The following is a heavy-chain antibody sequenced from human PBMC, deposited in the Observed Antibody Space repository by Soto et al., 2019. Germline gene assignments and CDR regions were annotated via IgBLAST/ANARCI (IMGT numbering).Heavy chain of an antibody. CDR3: ARVRGSSGPLYVDL. D-gene: IGHD2-8*01. CDR2: VHARGST. Sequence: SETLSLTCTVSGASISNYYWSCIRQPPGKGLEWIGYVHARGSTNFNPSLNGRVTMSIDTSKKQFSLRLTSVTAADTAVYYCARVRGSSGPLYVDLWGLGALVTVSS. J-gene: IGHJ1*01. CDR1: GASISNYY. V-gene: IGHV4-59*01.